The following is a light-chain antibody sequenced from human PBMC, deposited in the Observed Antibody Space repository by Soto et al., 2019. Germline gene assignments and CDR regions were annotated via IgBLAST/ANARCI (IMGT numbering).Light chain of an antibody. CDR2: LGS. CDR3: MQARQTPLT. J-gene: IGKJ3*01. Sequence: DIVMTQSPLSLPVTPGAPASISCRSSQSLLHSNGYNYLDWYLQKPGQSPQLLIYLGSNRASGVPDRFSGSGSCTDFTLKISRVEAEDVGVYYCMQARQTPLTFGPVNKVDIK. V-gene: IGKV2-28*01. CDR1: QSLLHSNGYNY.